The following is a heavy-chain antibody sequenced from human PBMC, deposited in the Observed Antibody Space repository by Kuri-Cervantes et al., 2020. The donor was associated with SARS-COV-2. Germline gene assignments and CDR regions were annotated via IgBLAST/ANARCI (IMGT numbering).Heavy chain of an antibody. CDR2: IYYSGST. D-gene: IGHD3-10*01. CDR3: ARAARTTMVRGVIGY. CDR1: GGSISSYY. V-gene: IGHV4-59*01. J-gene: IGHJ4*02. Sequence: SETLSLTCTVSGGSISSYYWSWIRQPPGKGLEWIGYIYYSGSTNYNPSLKSRVTISVDTSKNQFSLKLSSVTAADTAVYYCARAARTTMVRGVIGYWGQGTLVTVSS.